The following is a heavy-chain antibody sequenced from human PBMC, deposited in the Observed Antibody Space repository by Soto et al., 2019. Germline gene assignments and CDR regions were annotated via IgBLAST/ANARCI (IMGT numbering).Heavy chain of an antibody. V-gene: IGHV1-3*01. CDR3: ARSLSMDV. Sequence: ASVKVSCKASGYTFTSYAMHWVRQAPGQRLEWMGWINAGNGNTKYAQKFQGRVTITRDTSTSTVYMELSSLRSEDTAVYYCARSLSMDVWGQGTTVTVSS. CDR1: GYTFTSYA. J-gene: IGHJ6*02. CDR2: INAGNGNT.